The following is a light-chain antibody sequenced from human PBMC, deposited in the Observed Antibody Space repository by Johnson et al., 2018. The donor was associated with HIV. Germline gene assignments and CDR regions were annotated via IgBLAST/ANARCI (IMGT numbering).Light chain of an antibody. Sequence: QSLLTQAPSVSAAPGQKVTISCSGSSSNIGNNYVSWYQQLPGTAPKLLIYDNNKRPSGIPDRFSGSKSGTSATLGITGLQTGDEADYYCGTWDSSLSALYGFGTGTKVTVL. CDR1: SSNIGNNY. J-gene: IGLJ1*01. CDR2: DNN. CDR3: GTWDSSLSALYG. V-gene: IGLV1-51*01.